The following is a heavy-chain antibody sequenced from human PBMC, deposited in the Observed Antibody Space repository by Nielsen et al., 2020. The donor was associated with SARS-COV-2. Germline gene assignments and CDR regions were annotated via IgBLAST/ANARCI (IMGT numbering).Heavy chain of an antibody. CDR1: GFIVSSKY. CDR3: ARVRAGIQLWTMQEMDV. V-gene: IGHV3-48*01. Sequence: GESLKISCAASGFIVSSKYMNWVRQAPGKGLEWVSYISSSSSTIYYADSVKGRFTISRDNAKNSLYLQMNSLRAEDTAVYYCARVRAGIQLWTMQEMDVWGKGTTVTVSS. CDR2: ISSSSSTI. J-gene: IGHJ6*04. D-gene: IGHD5-18*01.